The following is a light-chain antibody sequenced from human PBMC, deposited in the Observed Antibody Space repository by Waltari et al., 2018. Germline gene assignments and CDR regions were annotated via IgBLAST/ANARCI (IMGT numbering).Light chain of an antibody. CDR1: QSVSKY. V-gene: IGKV3-20*01. CDR2: HAS. J-gene: IGKJ1*01. Sequence: EVVLTQSPGVRSWSPGERAPLSCRASQSVSKYLAWYQQKPGQAPRLLIYHASSRATVIPDRFSGSGFGTDFSLTISRLEPEDFAVYYCQKYDSVPATFGQGTKVEIK. CDR3: QKYDSVPAT.